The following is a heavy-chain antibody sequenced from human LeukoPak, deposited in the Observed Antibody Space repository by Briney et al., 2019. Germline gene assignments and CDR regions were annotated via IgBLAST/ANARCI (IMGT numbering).Heavy chain of an antibody. CDR3: TRTFGYYYFYMDV. CDR2: IRTEAYDGAT. V-gene: IGHV3-49*04. J-gene: IGHJ6*03. D-gene: IGHD3-16*01. Sequence: GGSLRPSCAASGFTFCDYAMSWVRQARGKGLEWVGFIRTEAYDGATDYGASVKGRFTISRDDSKNIAYLQMNSLNTEDTAVYYCTRTFGYYYFYMDVWGKGTTVIVSS. CDR1: GFTFCDYA.